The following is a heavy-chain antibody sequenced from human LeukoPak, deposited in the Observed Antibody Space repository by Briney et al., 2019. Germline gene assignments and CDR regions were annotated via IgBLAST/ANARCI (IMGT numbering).Heavy chain of an antibody. D-gene: IGHD1-1*01. CDR3: AKRDRTTEFDY. Sequence: PGGSLRLSCSTSGFNFNNYGMHGVREPPGKGLEWVALIQPDGIDTYYADSVKGRFTVFRDNSKSTLYLQLNSLTPDDTAIYYCAKRDRTTEFDYWGQGTLVTVSS. J-gene: IGHJ4*02. CDR2: IQPDGIDT. CDR1: GFNFNNYG. V-gene: IGHV3-30*02.